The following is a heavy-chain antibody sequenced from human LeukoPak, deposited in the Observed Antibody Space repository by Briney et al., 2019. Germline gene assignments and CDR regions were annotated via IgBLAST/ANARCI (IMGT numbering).Heavy chain of an antibody. V-gene: IGHV3-23*01. CDR3: AELVTLNF. CDR2: VSASGSSR. CDR1: GFTFANHD. J-gene: IGHJ4*02. D-gene: IGHD2-21*02. Sequence: AGGSLRLSCAASGFTFANHDMSWVRQAPGKGLEWVSGVSASGSSRFYADSVKGRFTVSRDNSKNTLYLQMNSLRVEDTAVYYCAELVTLNFWGQGTLVTVSS.